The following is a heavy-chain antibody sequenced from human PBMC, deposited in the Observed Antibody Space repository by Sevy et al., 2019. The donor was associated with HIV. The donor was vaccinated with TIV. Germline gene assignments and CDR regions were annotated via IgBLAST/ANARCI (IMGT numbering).Heavy chain of an antibody. CDR2: IYSGGST. Sequence: GGSLRLSCAASGFTVSSNYMSWVRQAPGKGLEWVSVIYSGGSTYYADSVKGRFTISRDNSKNTLYLQMNSLRAEDTAVYHCARLQNSYGYSFYIDYWGQGTLVTVSS. V-gene: IGHV3-53*01. D-gene: IGHD5-18*01. CDR3: ARLQNSYGYSFYIDY. CDR1: GFTVSSNY. J-gene: IGHJ4*02.